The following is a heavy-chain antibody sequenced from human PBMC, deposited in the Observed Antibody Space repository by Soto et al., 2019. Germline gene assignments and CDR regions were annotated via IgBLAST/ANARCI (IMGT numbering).Heavy chain of an antibody. CDR1: GYYIISFY. Sequence: HSATQSHSGTVSGYYIISFYGGWIRQPPGKGLEWIGYISYSGVTNYSPSLKSRVTISVDTSKNEFSLKLSSVTAADTAVYYCARQRGNYFDYWGQGTLVNLSS. V-gene: IGHV4-59*07. CDR3: ARQRGNYFDY. CDR2: ISYSGVT. J-gene: IGHJ4*02.